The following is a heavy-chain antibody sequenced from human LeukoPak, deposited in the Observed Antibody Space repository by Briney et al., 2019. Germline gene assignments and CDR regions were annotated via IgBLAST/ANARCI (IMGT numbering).Heavy chain of an antibody. CDR3: ARSCGWKLCVNRPDFDY. V-gene: IGHV1-46*01. Sequence: ASVKVSCKASGYTFTSYHMHWVRQAPGQGLEWMGIINPSGGSTSYAQKFQGRVTMTRDTSTSTVYMELSSLRSEDTAVYYCARSCGWKLCVNRPDFDYWGQGTLVTVSS. D-gene: IGHD1-14*01. J-gene: IGHJ4*02. CDR2: INPSGGST. CDR1: GYTFTSYH.